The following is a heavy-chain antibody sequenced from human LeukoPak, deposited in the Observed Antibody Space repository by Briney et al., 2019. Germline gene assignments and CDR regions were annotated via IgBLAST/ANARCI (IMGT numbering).Heavy chain of an antibody. D-gene: IGHD3-10*01. J-gene: IGHJ4*02. CDR1: GDSISSGDYY. CDR3: ARPGSASGWYYYDF. Sequence: SETLSLTCTVSGDSISSGDYYWTWIRQPPGKGLEWIGHIYYNGITYYNPSLKSRVIISVDQPKKQFSLKLISVTAADTAVYYCARPGSASGWYYYDFWGRGALVTVSS. CDR2: IYYNGIT. V-gene: IGHV4-30-4*01.